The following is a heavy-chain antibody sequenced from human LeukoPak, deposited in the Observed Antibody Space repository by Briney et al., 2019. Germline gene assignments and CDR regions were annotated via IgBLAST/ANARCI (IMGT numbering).Heavy chain of an antibody. Sequence: GASVKVSCKASGGTFSSYAISWVRQAPGQGLEWMGGIIPIFGTANYAQKFRGRVTMTRDTSTSTVYMELSSLTSEDTAVYYCARATTGTPRGISDYWGQGTLVTVSS. D-gene: IGHD1-1*01. V-gene: IGHV1-69*05. CDR1: GGTFSSYA. CDR3: ARATTGTPRGISDY. J-gene: IGHJ4*02. CDR2: IIPIFGTA.